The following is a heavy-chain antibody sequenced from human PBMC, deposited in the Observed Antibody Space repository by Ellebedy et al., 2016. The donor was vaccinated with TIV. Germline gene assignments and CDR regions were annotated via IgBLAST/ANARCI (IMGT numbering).Heavy chain of an antibody. CDR1: GGSIGSSAFY. V-gene: IGHV4-39*07. D-gene: IGHD6-13*01. CDR3: ARGSSSSRPNFDY. Sequence: SETLSLTCNVSGGSIGSSAFYWVWIRQPPGKGLEWIGSIYYSGTTYYNPSLKSRITISLDTSKNHFSLKLSSVTAADTAMYFCARGSSSSRPNFDYWGQGILVTVSS. J-gene: IGHJ4*02. CDR2: IYYSGTT.